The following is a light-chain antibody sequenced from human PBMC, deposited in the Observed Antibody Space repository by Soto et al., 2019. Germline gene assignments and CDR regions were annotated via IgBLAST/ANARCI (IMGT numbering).Light chain of an antibody. CDR2: EVS. Sequence: QLVLTQPPSASGSPGQSVTIYCTGTSSDVGGYNFVSWYQQHPGKAPKLIIYEVSKRPSGVPDRFFGFKSGNRASLTVAGLQAEDEADYYCSSHAGSSNFVVFGGGTKVTVL. J-gene: IGLJ2*01. V-gene: IGLV2-8*01. CDR3: SSHAGSSNFVV. CDR1: SSDVGGYNF.